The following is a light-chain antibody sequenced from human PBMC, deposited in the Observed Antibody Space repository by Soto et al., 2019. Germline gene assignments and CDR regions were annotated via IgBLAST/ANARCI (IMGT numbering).Light chain of an antibody. CDR2: GAF. Sequence: EIVLTQSPGTLSLSPGERATLSCRASQSVSDNYFAWYQQKPGQAPRLLIYGAFTRATGIPDRFSGSGSGTDFSLTISRLEPEDFAVYYCQQYGSSPPWTFGQGTTVEIK. V-gene: IGKV3-20*01. J-gene: IGKJ1*01. CDR1: QSVSDNY. CDR3: QQYGSSPPWT.